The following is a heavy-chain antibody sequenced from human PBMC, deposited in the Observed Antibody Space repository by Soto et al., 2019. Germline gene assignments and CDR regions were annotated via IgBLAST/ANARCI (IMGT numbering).Heavy chain of an antibody. CDR1: GFSFSNYV. CDR3: ARESEDLTSNFDY. V-gene: IGHV3-21*02. Sequence: EVQLLESGGGLVQPGGSLRLSCAASGFSFSNYVMSWVRQAPGKGLEWVSSISSTTNYIYYGDSMKGRFTISRDNAKNSLYLEMNSLRAEDTAVYYCARESEDLTSNFDYWGQGTLVTVSS. CDR2: ISSTTNYI. J-gene: IGHJ4*02.